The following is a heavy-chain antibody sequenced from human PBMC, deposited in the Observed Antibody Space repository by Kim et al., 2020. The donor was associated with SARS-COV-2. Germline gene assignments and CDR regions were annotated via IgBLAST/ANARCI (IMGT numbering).Heavy chain of an antibody. D-gene: IGHD3-3*01. Sequence: KSRVTISVDTAKNQFSLKLRSVTAADTAVYYCARSPSIRAIFGVVIIPDAFDIWGQGTMVTVSS. V-gene: IGHV4-59*01. CDR3: ARSPSIRAIFGVVIIPDAFDI. J-gene: IGHJ3*02.